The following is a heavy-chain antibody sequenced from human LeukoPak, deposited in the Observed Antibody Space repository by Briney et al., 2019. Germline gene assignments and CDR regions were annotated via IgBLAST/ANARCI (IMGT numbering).Heavy chain of an antibody. CDR2: IYYSGSA. J-gene: IGHJ4*02. V-gene: IGHV4-31*03. Sequence: SETLSLTCTVSGGSISSGGYYWSWIRQHPGKGLEWIGYIYYSGSAYYNPSLKSRVTISVDTSENQFSLKLSSVTAADTAVYYCARVKYGSATKEDYWGQGTLVTVSS. D-gene: IGHD3-10*01. CDR3: ARVKYGSATKEDY. CDR1: GGSISSGGYY.